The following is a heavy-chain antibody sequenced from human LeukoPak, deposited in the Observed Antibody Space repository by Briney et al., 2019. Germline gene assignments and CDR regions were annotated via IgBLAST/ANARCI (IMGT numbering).Heavy chain of an antibody. CDR3: AKSSNEWELNSFDS. D-gene: IGHD1-26*01. CDR2: ISGSGAGT. CDR1: GFTFSTLA. J-gene: IGHJ4*02. Sequence: GGSLTLSCPASGFTFSTLAMSWVRQPPGRGLEGVSAISGSGAGTDYADSVRGRFIISRDNSKNTMYLQMSSRRAEDAAIYYCAKSSNEWELNSFDSWGQGTLVPVSS. V-gene: IGHV3-23*01.